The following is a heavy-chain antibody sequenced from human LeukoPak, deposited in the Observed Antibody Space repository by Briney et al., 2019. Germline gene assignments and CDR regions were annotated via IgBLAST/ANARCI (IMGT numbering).Heavy chain of an antibody. CDR2: IIPIFGTA. V-gene: IGHV1-69*13. CDR3: ACRAPGYSYGSYYYYGMDV. J-gene: IGHJ6*02. D-gene: IGHD5-18*01. CDR1: GGTFSSYA. Sequence: SVRVSCKASGGTFSSYAISWVRQAPGQGLEWMGGIIPIFGTANYAQKFQGRVTITADESTSTAYMELSSLRSEDTAVYYCACRAPGYSYGSYYYYGMDVWGQGTTVTVSS.